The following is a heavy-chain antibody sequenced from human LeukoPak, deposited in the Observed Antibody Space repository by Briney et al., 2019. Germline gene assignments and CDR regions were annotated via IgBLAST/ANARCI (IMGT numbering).Heavy chain of an antibody. CDR3: AILGEGRPGYYYYMDV. D-gene: IGHD6-6*01. CDR1: GGPFSSYA. CDR2: IIPIFGTA. V-gene: IGHV1-69*05. J-gene: IGHJ6*03. Sequence: GASVKVSCKASGGPFSSYAISWVRPAPGQGLEWMGGIIPIFGTANYAQKFQGRVTITTDESTSTAYMELSSLRSEDTAVYYCAILGEGRPGYYYYMDVWGKGTTVTVSS.